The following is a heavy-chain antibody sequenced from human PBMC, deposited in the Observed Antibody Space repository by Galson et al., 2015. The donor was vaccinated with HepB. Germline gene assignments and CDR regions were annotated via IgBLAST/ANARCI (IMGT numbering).Heavy chain of an antibody. CDR2: IIPILGIA. J-gene: IGHJ6*02. D-gene: IGHD3-3*01. Sequence: SVKVSCKASGGTFSSYTISWVRQAPGQGLEWMGRIIPILGIANYAQKFQGRVTITADKSTSTAYMELSSLRSEDTAVYYCARVGVVNSPYYYYGMDGWGPRTTVPGFS. V-gene: IGHV1-69*02. CDR1: GGTFSSYT. CDR3: ARVGVVNSPYYYYGMDG.